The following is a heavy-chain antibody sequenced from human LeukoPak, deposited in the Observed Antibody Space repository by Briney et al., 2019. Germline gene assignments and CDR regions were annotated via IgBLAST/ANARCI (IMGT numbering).Heavy chain of an antibody. V-gene: IGHV3-7*03. D-gene: IGHD2-15*01. CDR2: IKQDGSEK. Sequence: GGSLRLSCAASGFTFSSYWMSWVRQAPGKGLEWVANIKQDGSEKYYVDSVKGRFTISRDNAKNSLYLQMNSLKAEDTAVYYCARAPYCIGGSCRFDYWGQGTLVTVSS. CDR1: GFTFSSYW. J-gene: IGHJ4*02. CDR3: ARAPYCIGGSCRFDY.